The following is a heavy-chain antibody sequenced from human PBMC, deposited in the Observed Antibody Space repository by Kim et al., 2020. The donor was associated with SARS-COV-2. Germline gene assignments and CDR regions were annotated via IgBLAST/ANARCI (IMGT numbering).Heavy chain of an antibody. J-gene: IGHJ5*02. V-gene: IGHV3-11*06. D-gene: IGHD3-22*01. Sequence: GRFTISRDNAKNSRYRQMNSLRAEDTAVYYCARAVGYYYDSSGLNWFDPWGQGTLVTVSS. CDR3: ARAVGYYYDSSGLNWFDP.